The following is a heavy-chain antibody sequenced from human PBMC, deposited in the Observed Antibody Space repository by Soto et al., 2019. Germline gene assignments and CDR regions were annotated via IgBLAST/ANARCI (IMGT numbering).Heavy chain of an antibody. CDR3: ARVPPPADIVVVVPWRGY. Sequence: PSETLSLTCAVYGGSFSGYYWSWIRQPPGKGLEWIGEINHSGSTNYNPSLKSRVTISVDTSKNQFSLKLSSVTDADTAVYYCARVPPPADIVVVVPWRGYWGQGTLVTVSS. V-gene: IGHV4-34*01. D-gene: IGHD2-15*01. CDR2: INHSGST. J-gene: IGHJ4*02. CDR1: GGSFSGYY.